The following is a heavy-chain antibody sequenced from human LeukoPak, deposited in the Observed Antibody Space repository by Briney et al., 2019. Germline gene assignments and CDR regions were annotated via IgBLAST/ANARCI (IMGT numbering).Heavy chain of an antibody. Sequence: ASVKVSCKASGGTFSSYAISWVRQAPGQGLEWMVWINTYNGNTHYAQKLQGRVTMTTDTSTSTAYMELRSLRSDDTAVYYCARDSLPYYYDSSGYGGAAFDIWGQGTMVTVSS. CDR3: ARDSLPYYYDSSGYGGAAFDI. CDR2: INTYNGNT. V-gene: IGHV1-18*01. CDR1: GGTFSSYA. D-gene: IGHD3-22*01. J-gene: IGHJ3*02.